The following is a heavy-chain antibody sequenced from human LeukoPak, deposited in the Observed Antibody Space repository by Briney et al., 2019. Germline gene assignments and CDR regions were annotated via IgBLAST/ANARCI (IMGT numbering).Heavy chain of an antibody. J-gene: IGHJ4*02. V-gene: IGHV3-23*01. CDR3: ATARGYSSEYK. CDR1: GFPFNTFV. Sequence: GGPLRLSCAASGFPFNTFVISWVRQPPGKGLEGFSSLSGSGSSTYCADSVKGRFTVSRDNSKNTLYLRMSSLRAEDTAVYYCATARGYSSEYKGGQGTLVTVPS. D-gene: IGHD6-19*01. CDR2: LSGSGSST.